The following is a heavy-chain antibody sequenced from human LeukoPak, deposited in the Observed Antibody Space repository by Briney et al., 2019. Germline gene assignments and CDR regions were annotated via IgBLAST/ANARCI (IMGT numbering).Heavy chain of an antibody. D-gene: IGHD1-26*01. J-gene: IGHJ3*02. V-gene: IGHV4-30-2*01. Sequence: PSETLSLTCTVSGGSISSGGYYWSWIRQPPGKGLEWIGYIYHSGSTYYNPSLKSRVTISVDRSKNQFSLKLSSVTAADTAVYYCARDNLPFGGSYLFDIWGQGTMVTVSS. CDR1: GGSISSGGYY. CDR2: IYHSGST. CDR3: ARDNLPFGGSYLFDI.